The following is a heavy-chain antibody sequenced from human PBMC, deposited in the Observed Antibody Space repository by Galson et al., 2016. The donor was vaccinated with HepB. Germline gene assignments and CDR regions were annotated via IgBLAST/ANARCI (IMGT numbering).Heavy chain of an antibody. D-gene: IGHD3-10*01. CDR1: GYTFTNYA. CDR3: ARGLGGSGSFHF. Sequence: SVKVSCKASGYTFTNYAMHWVRQALGQRLEWVGRINGGTGDTESSQKFQDRVIFSRDTSASTAYMEIRGLRSEDTAAFYCARGLGGSGSFHFWGQGTLVIVSS. V-gene: IGHV1-3*01. J-gene: IGHJ4*02. CDR2: INGGTGDT.